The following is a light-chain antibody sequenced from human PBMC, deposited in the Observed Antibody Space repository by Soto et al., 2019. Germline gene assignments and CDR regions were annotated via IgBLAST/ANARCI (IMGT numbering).Light chain of an antibody. V-gene: IGKV3-20*01. Sequence: EILLTQSPGSLSVFPGERASLSFRASQNVNNRLAWYQQKAGQAPRLLISGASSRATGIPDRFSGSGSGTDFTLTISRLQPEDFAVYYCQQYGSSPITFGQGTRLEI. CDR1: QNVNNR. CDR2: GAS. CDR3: QQYGSSPIT. J-gene: IGKJ5*01.